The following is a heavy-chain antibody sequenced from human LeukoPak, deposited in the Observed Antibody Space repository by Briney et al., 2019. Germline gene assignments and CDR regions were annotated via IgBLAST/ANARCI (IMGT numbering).Heavy chain of an antibody. J-gene: IGHJ4*02. Sequence: SVKVSCKASGGTFSSYAISWVRQAPGQGLEWMGRIIPILGIANYAQKFQGRVTITADKSTSTAYMELSSLRSEDTAVYYCARDSGDDILTGYYSLLDYWGQGTLVTVSS. D-gene: IGHD3-9*01. CDR2: IIPILGIA. CDR3: ARDSGDDILTGYYSLLDY. CDR1: GGTFSSYA. V-gene: IGHV1-69*04.